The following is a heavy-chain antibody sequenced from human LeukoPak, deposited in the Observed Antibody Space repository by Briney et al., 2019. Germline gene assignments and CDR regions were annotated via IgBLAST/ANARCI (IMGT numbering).Heavy chain of an antibody. CDR1: GFTFSSYA. CDR2: ISGSGGST. D-gene: IGHD3-3*01. CDR3: AKVYDFWSGYPFYFDY. J-gene: IGHJ4*02. Sequence: GGSLRLSCAASGFTFSSYAMSWVRQAPGKGLEWVSAISGSGGSTYYADSVKGRFTISRDNSENTLYLQMNSLRAEDTAVYYCAKVYDFWSGYPFYFDYWGQGTLVTVSS. V-gene: IGHV3-23*01.